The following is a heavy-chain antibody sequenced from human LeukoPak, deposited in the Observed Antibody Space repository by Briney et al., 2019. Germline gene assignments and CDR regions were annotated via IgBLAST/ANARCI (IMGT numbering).Heavy chain of an antibody. V-gene: IGHV3-23*01. Sequence: GGSLRLSCTVSGFTLISYEMSWIRQAPGRGLEWVSSIDYSGGSSYYADSVKGRFTISRDDSKNTLYLQLNGLRVEDTAVYYCARNSGRYGVSWGQGTLVTVSS. CDR1: GFTLISYE. CDR3: ARNSGRYGVS. J-gene: IGHJ4*02. CDR2: IDYSGGSS. D-gene: IGHD6-19*01.